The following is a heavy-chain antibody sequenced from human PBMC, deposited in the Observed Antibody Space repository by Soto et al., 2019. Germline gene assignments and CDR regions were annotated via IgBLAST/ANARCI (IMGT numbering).Heavy chain of an antibody. J-gene: IGHJ6*02. Sequence: GGSLRLSCAASGFTFSNAWMSWVRQAPGKGLEWVGRIKSKTDGGTTDYAAPVKGRFTISRDDSKNTLYLQVNSLKTEDTAVYYCTTDPLNYYGMDVWGQGTTVTVSS. CDR3: TTDPLNYYGMDV. CDR1: GFTFSNAW. V-gene: IGHV3-15*01. CDR2: IKSKTDGGTT.